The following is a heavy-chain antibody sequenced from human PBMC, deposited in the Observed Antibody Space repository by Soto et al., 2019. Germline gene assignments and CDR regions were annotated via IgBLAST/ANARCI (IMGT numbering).Heavy chain of an antibody. CDR1: GGSFSGYY. D-gene: IGHD3-10*01. J-gene: IGHJ6*03. V-gene: IGHV4-34*01. Sequence: SETLSLTCAVYGGSFSGYYWSWIRQPPGKGLEWIGEINHSGSTNYNPSLKSRVTISVDTSKNQFSLKLSSVTAADTAVYYCARTPYGSGGGYYYYYMDVWGKGTTVTVSS. CDR3: ARTPYGSGGGYYYYYMDV. CDR2: INHSGST.